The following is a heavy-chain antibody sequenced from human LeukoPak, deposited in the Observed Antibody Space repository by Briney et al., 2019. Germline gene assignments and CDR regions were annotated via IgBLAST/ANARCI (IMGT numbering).Heavy chain of an antibody. CDR1: GFTFSSYS. D-gene: IGHD3-3*01. CDR2: INNDGGTT. J-gene: IGHJ4*02. Sequence: GGSLRLSCAASGFTFSSYSMNWVRQAPGKGLVCVARINNDGGTTTYADPVKGRFTISRDNAKNTLYLQMSSLRAEDTAVYYCATSRWSGYCNDWGQGTLVTVSS. V-gene: IGHV3-74*01. CDR3: ATSRWSGYCND.